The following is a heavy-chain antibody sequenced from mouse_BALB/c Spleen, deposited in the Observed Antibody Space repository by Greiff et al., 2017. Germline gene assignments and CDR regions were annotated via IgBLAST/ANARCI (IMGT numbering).Heavy chain of an antibody. CDR2: IDPANGNT. V-gene: IGHV14-3*02. Sequence: EVKLVESGAELVKPGASVKLSCTASGFNIKDTYMHWVKQRPEQGLEWIGRIDPANGNTKYDPKFQGKATITADTSSNTAYLQLSSLTSEDTAVYYCARWADFFAYWGQGTTLTVSS. CDR3: ARWADFFAY. D-gene: IGHD3-3*01. J-gene: IGHJ2*01. CDR1: GFNIKDTY.